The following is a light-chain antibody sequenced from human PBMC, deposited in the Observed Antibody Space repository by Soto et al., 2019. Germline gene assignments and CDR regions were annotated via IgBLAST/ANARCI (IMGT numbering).Light chain of an antibody. Sequence: EIVLTQSPGTLSLSPGERATLSCRASQSVSSSYLAWYQQIPGQAPRLLVYGASSRATGIPARFSGSASGTDFTLTISRLEPEDFAVYYCQQYASPPPTFGGGTKVEIK. CDR1: QSVSSSY. CDR3: QQYASPPPT. J-gene: IGKJ4*01. V-gene: IGKV3-20*01. CDR2: GAS.